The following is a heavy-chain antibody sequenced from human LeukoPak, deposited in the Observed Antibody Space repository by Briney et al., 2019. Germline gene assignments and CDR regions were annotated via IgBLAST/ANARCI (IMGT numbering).Heavy chain of an antibody. CDR1: GGSFSGYY. D-gene: IGHD4-17*01. CDR3: ARGTMTTVTYYFDF. V-gene: IGHV4-34*01. Sequence: SETLSLTCAVYGGSFSGYYWSWIRQPPGKGLEWIGEINHSGSTNYNPSLKSRVTISVDTSTNQFSLKLSSVTAADTAVYYCARGTMTTVTYYFDFWGQGTLVTVSS. J-gene: IGHJ4*02. CDR2: INHSGST.